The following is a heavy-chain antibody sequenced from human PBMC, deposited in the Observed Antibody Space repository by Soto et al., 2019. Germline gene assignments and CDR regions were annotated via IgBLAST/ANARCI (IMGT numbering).Heavy chain of an antibody. D-gene: IGHD6-19*01. J-gene: IGHJ4*02. CDR3: ANDLQFSGWLSAQTFDY. CDR2: ITGSGDST. V-gene: IGHV3-23*01. Sequence: EVQLLESGGGLVQPGGSLRLSCAVSGFTFSSHAMSWVRQAPGKWLECVSSITGSGDSTYYADSVKGRFTISRDKSKSTLYLQMNSLRAEDTAVYYCANDLQFSGWLSAQTFDYWGQGTQVTVSS. CDR1: GFTFSSHA.